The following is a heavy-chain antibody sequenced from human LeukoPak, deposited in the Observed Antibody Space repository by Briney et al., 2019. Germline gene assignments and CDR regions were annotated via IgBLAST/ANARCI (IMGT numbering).Heavy chain of an antibody. CDR2: MYHTGSN. CDR3: ARLASSGWSHCDY. D-gene: IGHD6-19*01. CDR1: GGSITSRNYY. Sequence: PSATLSLTCTVSGGSITSRNYYWGWIRQPPGKGLEWLGTMYHTGSNYYSPSLKSRVTISVDTSKNQFSLKMNSVTAAGTAVYYCARLASSGWSHCDYWGQGTLVTVSS. J-gene: IGHJ4*02. V-gene: IGHV4-39*07.